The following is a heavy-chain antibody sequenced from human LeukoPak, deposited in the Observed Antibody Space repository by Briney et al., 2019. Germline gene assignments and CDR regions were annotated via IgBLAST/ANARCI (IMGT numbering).Heavy chain of an antibody. CDR1: GGTFSSYA. CDR3: ARNIAAAGLLDY. D-gene: IGHD6-13*01. Sequence: SVKVSCKASGGTFSSYAISWVRQAPGHGLEWMGGIIPLVGPANYAQDFQGRVTITTDESMSPAYLELSSLRSEDTAVYYCARNIAAAGLLDYWGQGTLVTVSS. CDR2: IIPLVGPA. V-gene: IGHV1-69*05. J-gene: IGHJ4*02.